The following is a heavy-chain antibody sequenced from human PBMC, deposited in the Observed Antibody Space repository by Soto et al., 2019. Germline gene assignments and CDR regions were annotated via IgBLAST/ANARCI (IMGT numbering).Heavy chain of an antibody. V-gene: IGHV3-23*01. CDR1: GFTFSSYA. CDR2: ISGSGGST. J-gene: IGHJ4*02. CDR3: AKDVDIVVVVAATRFFPSDY. D-gene: IGHD2-15*01. Sequence: GGSLRLSCAASGFTFSSYAMSWVRQAPGKGLEWVSAISGSGGSTYYADSVKGRFTISRDNSKNTLYLQMNSLRAEDTAVYYCAKDVDIVVVVAATRFFPSDYWGQGTLVTVSS.